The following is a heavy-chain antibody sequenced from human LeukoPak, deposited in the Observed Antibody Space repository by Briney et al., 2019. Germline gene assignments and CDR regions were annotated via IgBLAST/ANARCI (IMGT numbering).Heavy chain of an antibody. CDR1: GGSISRYY. CDR3: ARVWGSYPSPNYYFDY. CDR2: IYSSGSI. V-gene: IGHV4-4*07. D-gene: IGHD1-26*01. Sequence: SETLSLTCTVSGGSISRYYWSCIRQPAGKGLEWIGRIYSSGSIKYNPSLKSRVTMSVDTSKNQFSMKLSYVTAADTAVYYCARVWGSYPSPNYYFDYWGQGTLVTVSS. J-gene: IGHJ4*02.